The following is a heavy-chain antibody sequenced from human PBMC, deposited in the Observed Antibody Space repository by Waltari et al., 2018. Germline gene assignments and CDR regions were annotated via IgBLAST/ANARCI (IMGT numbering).Heavy chain of an antibody. CDR3: AREAPFMATILTLYYYYMDV. J-gene: IGHJ6*03. CDR1: GYSISSGYY. CDR2: IYHSGST. V-gene: IGHV4-38-2*02. D-gene: IGHD5-12*01. Sequence: QVQLQESGPGLVKPSETLSLTCTVSGYSISSGYYWGWIRQPPGKGLEWIGSIYHSGSTYYNPSLKSRVTISVDTSKKQFSLKLSSVTAADTAVYYCAREAPFMATILTLYYYYMDVWGKGTTVTVSS.